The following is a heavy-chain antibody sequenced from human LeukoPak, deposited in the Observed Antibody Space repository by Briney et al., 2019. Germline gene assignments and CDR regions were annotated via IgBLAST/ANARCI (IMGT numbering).Heavy chain of an antibody. CDR3: ARDGGDSGFDP. D-gene: IGHD2-21*02. V-gene: IGHV3-21*01. CDR2: ITTSSSYI. CDR1: GFTFSSYS. J-gene: IGHJ5*02. Sequence: GGSLRLSCAASGFTFSSYSMNWVRQAPGKGLEWVSSITTSSSYIYYADSVKGRFTISRDNAKNSLYLQMNSLRAEDTVVYYCARDGGDSGFDPWGQGTLVTVSS.